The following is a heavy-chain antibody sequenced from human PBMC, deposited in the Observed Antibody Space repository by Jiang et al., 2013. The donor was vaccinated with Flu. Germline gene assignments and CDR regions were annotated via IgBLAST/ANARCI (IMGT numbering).Heavy chain of an antibody. V-gene: IGHV3-30*18. CDR3: ANSKTGTYYRYGMAV. J-gene: IGHJ6*02. CDR2: ISNDGSNK. D-gene: IGHD7-27*01. CDR1: EFPFSFDV. Sequence: QLVESGGGVVQPGRSLRLSCAASEFPFSFDVMHWVRQAPGKGLEWVATISNDGSNKYYGDSVEGRFTVSRDNSKNTLYLQMNSLRVEDTAVYYCANSKTGTYYRYGMAVWGQGTTVTVSS.